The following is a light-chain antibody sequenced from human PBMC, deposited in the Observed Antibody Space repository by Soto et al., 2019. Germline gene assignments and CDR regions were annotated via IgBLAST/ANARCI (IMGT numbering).Light chain of an antibody. CDR2: GAS. Sequence: EIVMTQSPATLSVSPGERATLSCRASQSVSSNLAWYQQKRGQAPRLLIYGASTRATGIPARFSGSGSGTEFTLTLSSLQSEDFAVYYCQQYTNWPFTFGQGTKLEIK. CDR1: QSVSSN. CDR3: QQYTNWPFT. J-gene: IGKJ2*01. V-gene: IGKV3-15*01.